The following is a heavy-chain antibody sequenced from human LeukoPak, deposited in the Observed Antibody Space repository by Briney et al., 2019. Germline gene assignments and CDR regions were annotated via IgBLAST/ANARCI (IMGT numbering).Heavy chain of an antibody. CDR3: ARGWGRGNSGYTDF. J-gene: IGHJ4*02. V-gene: IGHV3-33*01. Sequence: GGPLRLSCVASGFPFTTYGMHWVRRAQGKGLEWVAVIWSDGSNEYYAASVKGRFTVSTDNSKNTLFLQMNSLRAGDPAVYYCARGWGRGNSGYTDFWGQGTLVTVSS. CDR1: GFPFTTYG. CDR2: IWSDGSNE. D-gene: IGHD3-22*01.